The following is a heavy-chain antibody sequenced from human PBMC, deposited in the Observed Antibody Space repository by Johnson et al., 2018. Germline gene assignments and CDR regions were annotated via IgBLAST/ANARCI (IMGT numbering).Heavy chain of an antibody. CDR3: EKELQKDHGDTVCVDL. Sequence: VQLVESGGGLVQPGGSLRLSCEASGFTFSLSAMSWVRQAPGKGLEWVSAISGSGLNTYYADSVKGRFSISRDNSKNTLYLQMNSQRAEDTAIYFCEKELQKDHGDTVCVDLGGGGTLVTVSS. CDR1: GFTFSLSA. V-gene: IGHV3-23*04. J-gene: IGHJ2*01. D-gene: IGHD4-17*01. CDR2: ISGSGLNT.